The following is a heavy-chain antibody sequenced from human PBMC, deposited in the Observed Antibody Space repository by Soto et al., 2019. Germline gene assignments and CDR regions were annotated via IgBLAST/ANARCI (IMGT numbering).Heavy chain of an antibody. CDR2: ISYIESKK. V-gene: IGHV3-30-3*01. CDR3: TREGKLEPIPFDY. CDR1: GFSFRSYT. Sequence: QVQLVESGGGVVQPGRSLRLSCAASGFSFRSYTLHWVRQAPGKGLEWVADISYIESKKNYADSVKGRFTISRDNSRNTLYLQMNNLRADDMAFYYCTREGKLEPIPFDYWGPGTLVTVSS. D-gene: IGHD1-1*01. J-gene: IGHJ4*02.